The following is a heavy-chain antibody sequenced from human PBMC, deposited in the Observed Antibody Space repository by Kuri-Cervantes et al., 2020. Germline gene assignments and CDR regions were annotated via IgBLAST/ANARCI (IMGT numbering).Heavy chain of an antibody. CDR3: AHAIRQQLVSYTYYYGMDV. CDR2: IYWDDDK. Sequence: SGPTLVKPTQTLTLTCTFSGFSLSTSGVGVGWIRQPPGEALEWLALIYWDDDKRYSPSLKSRLTITKDTSKNQVVLTMTNMDPVDTATYYCAHAIRQQLVSYTYYYGMDVWGQGTTVTVSS. V-gene: IGHV2-5*02. D-gene: IGHD6-13*01. J-gene: IGHJ6*02. CDR1: GFSLSTSGVG.